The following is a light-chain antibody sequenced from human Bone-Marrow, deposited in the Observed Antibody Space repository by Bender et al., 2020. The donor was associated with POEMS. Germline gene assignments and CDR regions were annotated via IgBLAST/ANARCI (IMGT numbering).Light chain of an antibody. CDR3: SSYTAGSAHVL. V-gene: IGLV2-14*03. CDR2: DVT. Sequence: QSALIQPPSVSGSPGQAVTMSFTGTRIDVGRYDYVSWYQQHPDRAPRLIIYDVTNRPSGVSDRFSGSKSGNTASLTISGLQAEDEADYYCSSYTAGSAHVLFGGGTKLTVL. J-gene: IGLJ2*01. CDR1: RIDVGRYDY.